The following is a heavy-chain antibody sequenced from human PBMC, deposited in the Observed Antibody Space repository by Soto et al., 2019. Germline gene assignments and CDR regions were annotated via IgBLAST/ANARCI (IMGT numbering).Heavy chain of an antibody. Sequence: GSLRLSCAASGFTVSSNYMSWVRQAPGKGLEWVSVIYSGGSTYYADSVKGRFTISRDNSKNTLYLQMNNLRAEDTAVYYCARARRGGGSYQYYFDYWGQGTLVTVSS. CDR3: ARARRGGGSYQYYFDY. V-gene: IGHV3-53*01. CDR1: GFTVSSNY. D-gene: IGHD1-26*01. CDR2: IYSGGST. J-gene: IGHJ4*02.